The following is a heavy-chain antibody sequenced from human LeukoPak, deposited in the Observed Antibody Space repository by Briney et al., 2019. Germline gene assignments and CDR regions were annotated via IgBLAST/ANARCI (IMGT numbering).Heavy chain of an antibody. CDR1: GFTVSSVY. V-gene: IGHV3-53*01. CDR3: ARGQPYYYDSRGYSVPHD. Sequence: GGSPRLSCAASGFTVSSVYMSWVRQAPGKGLEWVSLIYSAGTTYYADSVKGRFIISRDNSKNTLYLQMNSLRAEDTAVYYCARGQPYYYDSRGYSVPHDWGQGTLVTVSS. D-gene: IGHD3-22*01. J-gene: IGHJ4*02. CDR2: IYSAGTT.